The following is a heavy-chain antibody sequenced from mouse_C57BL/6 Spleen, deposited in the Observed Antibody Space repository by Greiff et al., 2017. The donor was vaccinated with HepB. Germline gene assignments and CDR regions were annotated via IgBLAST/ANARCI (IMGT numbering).Heavy chain of an antibody. CDR1: GYTFTDYY. V-gene: IGHV1-26*01. CDR3: ARCYYGSRRAWFAY. CDR2: INPNNGGT. D-gene: IGHD1-1*01. Sequence: EVQLQQSGPELVKPGASVKISCKASGYTFTDYYMNWVKQSHGKSLEWIGDINPNNGGTSYNQKFKGKATLTVDKSSSTAYMELRSLTSEDSAVYYCARCYYGSRRAWFAYWGQGTLVTVSA. J-gene: IGHJ3*01.